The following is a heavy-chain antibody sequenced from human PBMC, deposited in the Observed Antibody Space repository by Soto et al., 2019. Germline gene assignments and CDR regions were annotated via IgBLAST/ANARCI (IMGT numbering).Heavy chain of an antibody. D-gene: IGHD6-19*01. J-gene: IGHJ4*02. CDR3: ATSLKGGWTCDY. CDR2: INHSGST. CDR1: GGSFSGYY. Sequence: PSGTLSLTCAVYGGSFSGYYWSWIRQPPGKGLEWIGEINHSGSTNYNPSLKSRVSISLDTSKSQFSLRVTSVTAADTATYYCATSLKGGWTCDYRGQRTPVTVSS. V-gene: IGHV4-34*01.